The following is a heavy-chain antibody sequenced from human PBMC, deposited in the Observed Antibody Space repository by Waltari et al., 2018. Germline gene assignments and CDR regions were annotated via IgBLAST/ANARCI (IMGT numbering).Heavy chain of an antibody. D-gene: IGHD6-19*01. V-gene: IGHV1-3*01. CDR1: GYTFTIYA. CDR2: SNAGNGNT. Sequence: QFQLVQSGAEVRKPGASVKVSCKASGYTFTIYALHWVRQAPGQRLGWMGWSNAGNGNTKYYQQFLGRGIITRDNSASTAYMALSSLGSEDTAVEYCAGEAVASFDYWGQGTLVTVSS. J-gene: IGHJ4*02. CDR3: AGEAVASFDY.